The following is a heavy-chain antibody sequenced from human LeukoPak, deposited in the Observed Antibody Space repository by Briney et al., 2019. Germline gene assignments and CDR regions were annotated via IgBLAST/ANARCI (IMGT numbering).Heavy chain of an antibody. J-gene: IGHJ2*01. D-gene: IGHD3-3*01. Sequence: PSETLSLTCNVSGGSISSGGYYWSWIRQHPGKGLEWIGYIYYSGSTYYNPSLKSRVTISVDTSKNQFSLKLSSVTAADTAVYYCARGPYDFWSNHWYFDLWGRGTLVTVSS. CDR2: IYYSGST. CDR1: GGSISSGGYY. V-gene: IGHV4-31*03. CDR3: ARGPYDFWSNHWYFDL.